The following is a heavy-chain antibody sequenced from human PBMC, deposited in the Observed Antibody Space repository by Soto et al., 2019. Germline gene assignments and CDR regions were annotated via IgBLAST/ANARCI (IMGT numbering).Heavy chain of an antibody. Sequence: SVKVSCKASGGTFSSYAISWVRQAPGQGLEWMGGIIPIFGTANYAQKFQGRVTITADESTSTAYMELSSPRSEDTAVYYCARGNPDLRYCSSTSCHYGMDVWGQGTTVTVSS. D-gene: IGHD2-2*01. CDR2: IIPIFGTA. CDR3: ARGNPDLRYCSSTSCHYGMDV. CDR1: GGTFSSYA. V-gene: IGHV1-69*13. J-gene: IGHJ6*02.